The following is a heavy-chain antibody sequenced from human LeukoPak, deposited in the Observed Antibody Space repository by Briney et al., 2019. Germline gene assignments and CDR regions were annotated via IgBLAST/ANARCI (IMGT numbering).Heavy chain of an antibody. J-gene: IGHJ4*02. V-gene: IGHV3-74*01. CDR2: INSDGSWT. Sequence: PGGSLRLSCAASGNYWMHWVRQVPGKGLVWVSRINSDGSWTSYADSVKGRFTISKDNAKNTVYLQMNSLRAEDTAVYYCAREHYDFWSGYYTFMVYWGQGTLVTVSS. CDR1: GNYW. D-gene: IGHD3-3*01. CDR3: AREHYDFWSGYYTFMVY.